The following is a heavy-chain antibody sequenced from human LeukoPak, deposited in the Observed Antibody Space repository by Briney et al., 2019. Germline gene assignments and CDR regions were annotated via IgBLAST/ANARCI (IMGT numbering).Heavy chain of an antibody. Sequence: SVKVSCKASGFTFTSSDVQWVRQARGQRLEWIGWIVVGSGNTNYAQKFQERVTITRDMSTSTAYMELSSLRSEDTAVYYCAAITRPPTSGYCSGGSCDAFDIWGQGTMVTVSS. J-gene: IGHJ3*02. V-gene: IGHV1-58*01. CDR1: GFTFTSSD. D-gene: IGHD2-15*01. CDR2: IVVGSGNT. CDR3: AAITRPPTSGYCSGGSCDAFDI.